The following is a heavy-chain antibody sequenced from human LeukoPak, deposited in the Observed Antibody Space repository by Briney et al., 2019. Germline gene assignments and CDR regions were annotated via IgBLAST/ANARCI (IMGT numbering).Heavy chain of an antibody. CDR1: GGSFSGYY. D-gene: IGHD3-16*02. CDR2: INHSGST. CDR3: ARGRALYDYVWGSYRSTTYYFDY. Sequence: PSETLSLTCAVYGGSFSGYYWSWIRQPPGKGLEWIGEINHSGSTNYNPSLKSRVTISVDTSKNQFSLKLSSVTAADTAVYYCARGRALYDYVWGSYRSTTYYFDYWGQGTLVTVSS. V-gene: IGHV4-34*01. J-gene: IGHJ4*02.